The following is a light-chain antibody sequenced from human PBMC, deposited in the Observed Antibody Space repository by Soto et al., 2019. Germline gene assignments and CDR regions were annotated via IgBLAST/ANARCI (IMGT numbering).Light chain of an antibody. CDR1: QRVSDSY. CDR3: QQYNISPRT. V-gene: IGKV3-20*01. CDR2: AAS. Sequence: EIVLTQSPGILSLSPGERATLSCRASQRVSDSYLAWYQQKLGQAPRLLIYAASTRAPGVPDRFSGSGSGTDFTLTISRLEPEDFAVYHCQQYNISPRTFGGGTMVDI. J-gene: IGKJ4*01.